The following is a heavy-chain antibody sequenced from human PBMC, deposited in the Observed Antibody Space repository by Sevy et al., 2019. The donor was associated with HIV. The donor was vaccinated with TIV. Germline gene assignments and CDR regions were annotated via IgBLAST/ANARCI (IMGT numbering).Heavy chain of an antibody. CDR1: GYTFTAYY. CDR2: INPNNGGT. CDR3: ARLGAYDPRSYLQS. J-gene: IGHJ5*02. V-gene: IGHV1-2*02. Sequence: ASVKVSCKASGYTFTAYYIHWVRQAPGQGLEWMGWINPNNGGTEYSQKFRGSVTLTWDTSISTANMELSSLTSDDTAESYCARLGAYDPRSYLQSWGQGALVTVSS. D-gene: IGHD3-10*01.